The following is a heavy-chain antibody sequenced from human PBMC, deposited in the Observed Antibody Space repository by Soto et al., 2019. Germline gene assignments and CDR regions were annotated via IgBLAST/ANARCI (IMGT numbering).Heavy chain of an antibody. CDR3: TRRVRYSSTWYFDY. CDR1: GFTFGDYA. V-gene: IGHV3-49*03. CDR2: IRSKAYGGTT. Sequence: PGGSLRLSCTGSGFTFGDYAMSWSRQAPGKGLEWVGFIRSKAYGGTTEYAASVKGRFTISRDDSKSIAYLQMNSLKTEDTAVYYCTRRVRYSSTWYFDYWGQGT. D-gene: IGHD6-13*01. J-gene: IGHJ4*02.